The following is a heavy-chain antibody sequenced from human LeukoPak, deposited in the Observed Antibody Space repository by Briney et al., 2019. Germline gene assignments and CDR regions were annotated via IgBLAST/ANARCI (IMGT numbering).Heavy chain of an antibody. D-gene: IGHD3/OR15-3a*01. J-gene: IGHJ3*02. Sequence: SVKVSCKASGGTFSSYAISWVRQAPGQGLEWMGGIIPIFGTANYAQKFQGRVTIAADESTSTAYMELSSLRSEDTAVYYCARLDAWTGYSDAFDIWGQGTMVTVSS. CDR1: GGTFSSYA. V-gene: IGHV1-69*13. CDR2: IIPIFGTA. CDR3: ARLDAWTGYSDAFDI.